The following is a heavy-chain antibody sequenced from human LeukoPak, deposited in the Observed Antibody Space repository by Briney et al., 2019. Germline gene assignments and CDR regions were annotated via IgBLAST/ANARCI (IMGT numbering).Heavy chain of an antibody. D-gene: IGHD6-13*01. CDR3: AGGSRWPGLSY. J-gene: IGHJ4*02. Sequence: GGSLRLPCAASGFTVSGNYMSWVRQAPGKGLEWVSVIYTAGSTYNADSVKGRFTISRDKSKNTLYLQMNTLRAEDTAVYFCAGGSRWPGLSYWGQGTLLTVSS. CDR1: GFTVSGNY. CDR2: IYTAGST. V-gene: IGHV3-53*01.